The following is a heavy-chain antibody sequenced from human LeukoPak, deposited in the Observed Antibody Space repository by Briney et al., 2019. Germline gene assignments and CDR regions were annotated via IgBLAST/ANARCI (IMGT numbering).Heavy chain of an antibody. CDR1: GFTFSAYA. CDR2: ISASGSST. J-gene: IGHJ5*02. V-gene: IGHV3-23*01. Sequence: GGSLRLSCVASGFTFSAYAMSWVRQAPGKWLEWVSGISASGSSTYYADSVEGRFTISRDNSKNTLYLQMNSLRAEDTAVYYCAKHLGWGPSGSNWFDPWGQGTLVTVSS. CDR3: AKHLGWGPSGSNWFDP. D-gene: IGHD6-25*01.